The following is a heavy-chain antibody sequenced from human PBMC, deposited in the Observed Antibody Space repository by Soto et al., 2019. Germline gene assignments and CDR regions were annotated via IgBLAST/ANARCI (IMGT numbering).Heavy chain of an antibody. CDR2: IYYSGST. V-gene: IGHV4-31*03. D-gene: IGHD3-16*02. CDR3: ARDRSDAPLGDAFDI. CDR1: GGSSSGGGDY. Sequence: SETLSLTCTVSGGSSSGGGDYWSWIRQHPGRGLEWIGYIYYSGSTYYNPSLKSRVTISVDTSKNQFSLKLSSVTAADTAVYYCARDRSDAPLGDAFDIWGQGTMVTVSS. J-gene: IGHJ3*02.